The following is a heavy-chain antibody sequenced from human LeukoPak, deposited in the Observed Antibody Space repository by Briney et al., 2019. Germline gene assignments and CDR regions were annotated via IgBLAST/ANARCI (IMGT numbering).Heavy chain of an antibody. CDR1: GYPFSSYS. D-gene: IGHD2/OR15-2a*01. J-gene: IGHJ4*02. V-gene: IGHV3-48*02. CDR2: ISVSGGVR. CDR3: ARDRGYFYDQLDY. Sequence: PGGSLRLSCVASGYPFSSYSMNWLRQAPGKGLERVSYISVSGGVRSYADSVKGRFTISRDDARNSLYLQMNSLKDEDTAVYYCARDRGYFYDQLDYWGQGTLVTVSS.